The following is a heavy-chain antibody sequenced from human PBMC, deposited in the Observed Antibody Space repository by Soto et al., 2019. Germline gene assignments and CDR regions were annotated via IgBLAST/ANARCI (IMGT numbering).Heavy chain of an antibody. CDR2: IYYSGST. Sequence: QLQLQESGPGLVKPSETLSLTCTVSGDSISSSSSYWGWIRQPPGKGLEWIGYIYYSGSTNYNPSLRSRVPLSVDTSKKQFSLTLNSVTAADTAVYSCARQPFGAATVTSVINWFDPWGQGALVTVSS. CDR1: GDSISSSSSY. J-gene: IGHJ5*02. D-gene: IGHD4-17*01. V-gene: IGHV4-39*01. CDR3: ARQPFGAATVTSVINWFDP.